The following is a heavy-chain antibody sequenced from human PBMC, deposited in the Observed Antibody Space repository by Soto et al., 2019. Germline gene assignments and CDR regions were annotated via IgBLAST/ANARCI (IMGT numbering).Heavy chain of an antibody. CDR3: AKGVPGIAVAGTGYFQH. J-gene: IGHJ1*01. CDR1: GFTFSCYA. CDR2: ISGSGDST. D-gene: IGHD6-19*01. Sequence: GGSLRLSCAPSGFTFSCYAMSWVRPAPGKGLEWVSGISGSGDSTYYADSVRGRFTISRDNSKNTLYLQMNSLRAEDTAVYYCAKGVPGIAVAGTGYFQHWGQGTLVTVSS. V-gene: IGHV3-23*01.